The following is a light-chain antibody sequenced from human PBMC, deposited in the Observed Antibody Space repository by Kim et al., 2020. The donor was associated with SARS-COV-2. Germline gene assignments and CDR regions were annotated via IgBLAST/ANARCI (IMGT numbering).Light chain of an antibody. CDR2: DAS. CDR3: QQHSTYPIT. CDR1: QNIDGW. V-gene: IGKV1-5*01. Sequence: DIQMTQSPSTLSASLGDRVTITCRASQNIDGWLAWYQQKPGKAPKLLIYDASSVESGVPSRFSGNGSGTEFTLTISSLQPDDFATYYCQQHSTYPITFGQGTRLEIK. J-gene: IGKJ5*01.